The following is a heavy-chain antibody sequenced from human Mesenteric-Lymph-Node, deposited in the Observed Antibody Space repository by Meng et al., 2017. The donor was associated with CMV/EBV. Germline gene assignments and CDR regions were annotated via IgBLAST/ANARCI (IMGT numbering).Heavy chain of an antibody. CDR3: ARVGFEYSSSSGEYYFDY. J-gene: IGHJ4*02. V-gene: IGHV4-31*02. CDR2: IYYSGST. D-gene: IGHD6-6*01. CDR1: ISRGCYY. Sequence: ISRGCYYWSWIRQHPGKGLEWIGYIYYSGSTYYNPSLKSRVTISVDTSKNQFSLKLSSVTAADTAVYYCARVGFEYSSSSGEYYFDYWGQGTLVTVSS.